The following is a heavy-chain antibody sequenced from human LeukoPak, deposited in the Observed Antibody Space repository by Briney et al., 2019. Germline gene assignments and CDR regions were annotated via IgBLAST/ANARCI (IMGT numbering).Heavy chain of an antibody. CDR1: GFTFGSYA. CDR2: ISYDGSNK. J-gene: IGHJ4*02. V-gene: IGHV3-30-3*01. CDR3: ARAEWELLNFDY. Sequence: GGSLRLSCAASGFTFGSYAMHWVRQAPGKGLEWVAVISYDGSNKYYADSVKGRFTISRDNSKNTLYLQMNSLRAEDTAVYYCARAEWELLNFDYWGQGTLVTVSS. D-gene: IGHD1-26*01.